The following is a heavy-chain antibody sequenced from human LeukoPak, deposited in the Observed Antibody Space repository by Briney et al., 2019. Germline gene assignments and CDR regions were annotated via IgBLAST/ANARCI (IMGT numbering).Heavy chain of an antibody. Sequence: SSQTLSLTCTVSGGSISSGSYYWSWIRQPAGKGLEWIGRIYTSGSTNYNPSLKSRVTISVDTSKNQFSLKLSSVTAADTAVYYCAREGQAAAAVDYWGQGTLVTVSS. CDR2: IYTSGST. CDR3: AREGQAAAAVDY. D-gene: IGHD6-13*01. J-gene: IGHJ4*02. V-gene: IGHV4-61*02. CDR1: GGSISSGSYY.